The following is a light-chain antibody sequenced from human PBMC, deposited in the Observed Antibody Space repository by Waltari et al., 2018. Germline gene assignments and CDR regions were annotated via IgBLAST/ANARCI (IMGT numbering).Light chain of an antibody. V-gene: IGKV3-20*01. CDR1: QSLTKRY. CDR2: GAS. J-gene: IGKJ2*01. CDR3: QQYGSSILYT. Sequence: VLTQSPGTLSLSPGERVTLSCRASQSLTKRYLAWYQQKPGQAPRLLIYGASSRAAGIPYRLRGSGSGTDFTLTISRLEPEDFAVYYCQQYGSSILYTFGQGTKLEIK.